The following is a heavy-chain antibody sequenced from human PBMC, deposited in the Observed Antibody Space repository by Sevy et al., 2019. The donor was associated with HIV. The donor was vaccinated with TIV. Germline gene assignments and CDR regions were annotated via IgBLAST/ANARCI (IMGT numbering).Heavy chain of an antibody. CDR2: INPDSGVT. D-gene: IGHD4-17*01. V-gene: IGHV1-2*02. Sequence: ASVKVSCKASGYMFTDYYIHWVRQAPGQGLEWMAWINPDSGVTNYGERFQGEVTVTRDTSISTAYMELSRLRSNDTAIYYCARLTTKPTSDLYGMDVWGQGTTVTVSS. J-gene: IGHJ6*02. CDR3: ARLTTKPTSDLYGMDV. CDR1: GYMFTDYY.